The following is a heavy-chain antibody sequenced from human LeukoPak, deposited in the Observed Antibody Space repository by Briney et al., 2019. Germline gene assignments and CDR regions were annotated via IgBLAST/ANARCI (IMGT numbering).Heavy chain of an antibody. CDR3: ARRPSWPTTSAFDI. CDR2: IYTSGST. D-gene: IGHD4-17*01. CDR1: GGSFSSHP. J-gene: IGHJ3*02. V-gene: IGHV4-4*07. Sequence: SSETLSLTCSVSGGSFSSHPWSWIRQPNGKGLEWIGRIYTSGSTNYNPSLKSRVTMSIDTSKNRFSLRLSSVTPADTAVYYCARRPSWPTTSAFDIWGQGTLVTVSP.